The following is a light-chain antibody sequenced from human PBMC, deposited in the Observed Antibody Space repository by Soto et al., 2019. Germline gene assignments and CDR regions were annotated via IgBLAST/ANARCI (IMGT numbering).Light chain of an antibody. CDR2: KAS. CDR3: QQSNSYPWT. Sequence: DIQMTQSPSTLSASVGDRVTITCRASQTISSWLAWYQQKPGKAPKLLIYKASSLKSGVPSRFSGGGSGTEFTLTISSLQPDDFATYYCQQSNSYPWTFGQGTKVELK. CDR1: QTISSW. V-gene: IGKV1-5*03. J-gene: IGKJ1*01.